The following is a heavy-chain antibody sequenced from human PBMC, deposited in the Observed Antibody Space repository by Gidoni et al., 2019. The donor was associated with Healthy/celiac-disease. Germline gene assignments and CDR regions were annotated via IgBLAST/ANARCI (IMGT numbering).Heavy chain of an antibody. CDR1: GFTFSSYD. Sequence: EVQLVESGGGWVQHGGSLRLSWAASGFTFSSYDMHWVRQATGNGLEWLSAIGPACDTYYPGSVKCRFTISSENAKNSLYLQLNSLRPGDTAVYYCARDAGDAFDIWGQGTMVTVSS. D-gene: IGHD6-13*01. V-gene: IGHV3-13*01. CDR3: ARDAGDAFDI. J-gene: IGHJ3*02. CDR2: IGPACDT.